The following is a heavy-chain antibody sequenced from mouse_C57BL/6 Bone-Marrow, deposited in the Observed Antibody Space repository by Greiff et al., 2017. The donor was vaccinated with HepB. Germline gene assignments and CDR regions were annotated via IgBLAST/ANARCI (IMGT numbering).Heavy chain of an antibody. CDR3: ARSRTITTVVADY. V-gene: IGHV1-54*01. Sequence: QVQLQQSGAELVRPGTSVKVSCKASGYAFTNYLIEWVKQRPGQGLEWIGVINTGSGGTNYNGKLKGKATLTADKSSSTAYMQLSSLTSENSAVYFCARSRTITTVVADYWGQGTTLTVSS. D-gene: IGHD1-1*01. CDR2: INTGSGGT. J-gene: IGHJ2*01. CDR1: GYAFTNYL.